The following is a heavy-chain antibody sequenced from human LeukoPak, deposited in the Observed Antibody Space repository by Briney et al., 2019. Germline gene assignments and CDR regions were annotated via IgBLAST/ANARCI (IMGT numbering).Heavy chain of an antibody. Sequence: GRSLRLSCAASGFTFSSYAMHWVRQAPGKGLEWVAVISYDGSNKYYADSVKGRFTISRDNSKNTLYLQMNSPRAEDTAVYYCARAFRLVDIVATIAYWGQGTLVTVSS. CDR2: ISYDGSNK. CDR1: GFTFSSYA. J-gene: IGHJ4*02. D-gene: IGHD5-12*01. CDR3: ARAFRLVDIVATIAY. V-gene: IGHV3-30-3*01.